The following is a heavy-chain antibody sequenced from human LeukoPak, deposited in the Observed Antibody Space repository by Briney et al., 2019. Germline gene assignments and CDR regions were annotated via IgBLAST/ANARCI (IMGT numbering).Heavy chain of an antibody. CDR3: ARQYSSGWSYDY. Sequence: ASVKVSCKASGYTFTTYYMHWVRQAPGQGLEWMGIIDPTGGSTGYAQNFQGRVTMTRDTSTSTVYMDLSSLRSEDTAVYYCARQYSSGWSYDYWGQGTLVTVSS. J-gene: IGHJ4*02. CDR2: IDPTGGST. D-gene: IGHD6-19*01. CDR1: GYTFTTYY. V-gene: IGHV1-46*01.